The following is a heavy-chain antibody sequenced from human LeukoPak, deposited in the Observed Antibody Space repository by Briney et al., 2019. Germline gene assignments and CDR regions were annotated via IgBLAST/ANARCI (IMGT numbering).Heavy chain of an antibody. J-gene: IGHJ4*02. CDR2: VHLDGRT. D-gene: IGHD6-25*01. Sequence: SETLSLTCGVSGGSISSTNWWTWIRQPPGKGLEWIGEVHLDGRTNFNPSLKSRLTMSVDLSENHVSLKLTSVTAADTAVYYCAREGGFYRPLDYSGQGTLVTVSS. CDR3: AREGGFYRPLDY. CDR1: GGSISSTNW. V-gene: IGHV4-4*02.